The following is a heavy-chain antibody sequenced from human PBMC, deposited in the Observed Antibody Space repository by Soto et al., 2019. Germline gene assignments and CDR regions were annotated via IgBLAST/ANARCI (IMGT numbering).Heavy chain of an antibody. D-gene: IGHD3-16*01. Sequence: SETLSLTCTVSGDSMATGGHYYNWIRQVPGKGLEWIGYVYYSGATHYTPSLRARATISRDTSKNQFSLRLISVTAADTALYYCARDKDLQPTVWGFWGQGIQVTVS. J-gene: IGHJ4*02. CDR3: ARDKDLQPTVWGF. CDR2: VYYSGAT. CDR1: GDSMATGGHY. V-gene: IGHV4-31*03.